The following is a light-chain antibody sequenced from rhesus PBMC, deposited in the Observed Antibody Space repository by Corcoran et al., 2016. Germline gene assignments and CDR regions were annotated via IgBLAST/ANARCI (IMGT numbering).Light chain of an antibody. Sequence: DIQMTQSPSSLSASVGDRVTITCRASQGISSYLAWYQQKPGKSPKLLIYAASTLQSGVPSRFSGSGSGTDFTLTISSLQSEDFATYYCQQYSSSPITFGPGTKLDIK. J-gene: IGKJ3*01. CDR2: AAS. V-gene: IGKV1-25*02. CDR3: QQYSSSPIT. CDR1: QGISSY.